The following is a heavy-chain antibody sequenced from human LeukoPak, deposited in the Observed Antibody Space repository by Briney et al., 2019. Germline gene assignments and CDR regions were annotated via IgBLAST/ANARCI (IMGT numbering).Heavy chain of an antibody. V-gene: IGHV4-59*01. CDR3: ARENPSGSYHRPIDY. CDR1: GASISSYY. CDR2: IYYSGSI. J-gene: IGHJ4*02. D-gene: IGHD3-22*01. Sequence: SGTLSLTCTVSGASISSYYWRWLRQPPGKGLEWLGDIYYSGSIKYNPSLKSRVTISVDTSKNQFSLKLSSVASAATSIYYCARENPSGSYHRPIDYWGQGTLVTVSS.